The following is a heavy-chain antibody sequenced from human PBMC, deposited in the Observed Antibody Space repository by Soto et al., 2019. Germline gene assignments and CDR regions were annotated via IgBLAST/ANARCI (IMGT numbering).Heavy chain of an antibody. D-gene: IGHD1-20*01. CDR1: GGSISSYY. CDR3: ARRYGSAFDF. V-gene: IGHV4-59*08. Sequence: SETLSLTCTVSGGSISSYYWSWIRQPPGKGLEWIGYIYYSGSTSYNPSLKSRVTISVDTSKNQFSLKLSSVTAADTAVYYCARRYGSAFDFWGQGTMVTVSS. J-gene: IGHJ3*01. CDR2: IYYSGST.